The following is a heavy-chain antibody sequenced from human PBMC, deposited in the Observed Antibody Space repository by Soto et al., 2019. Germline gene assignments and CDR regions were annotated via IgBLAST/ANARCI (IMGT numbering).Heavy chain of an antibody. J-gene: IGHJ1*01. D-gene: IGHD4-4*01. CDR3: ASRKRDENVSSNSCFVQH. CDR2: ISYSGNT. Sequence: QSQLQASGPGLVKPSETLSLTCTVSGGSISSSSYYWGWIRQPPGKGLEWIASISYSGNTYYTPSLQSRVTISVDTSKNMFALKLNSVTAADTAVYYCASRKRDENVSSNSCFVQHCGQGTLFNVSS. V-gene: IGHV4-39*01. CDR1: GGSISSSSYY.